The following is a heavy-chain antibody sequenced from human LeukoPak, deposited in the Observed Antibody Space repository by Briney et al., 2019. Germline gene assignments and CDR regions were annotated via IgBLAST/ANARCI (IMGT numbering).Heavy chain of an antibody. J-gene: IGHJ6*03. CDR1: GYTFTSYG. D-gene: IGHD6-19*01. CDR2: ISAYNGNT. Sequence: ASVKVSCKASGYTFTSYGISWVRQAPGQGLEWMGWISAYNGNTNYAQKLQGRVTMTTDTSTSTAYMELRSLRSGDTAVYYCARDLHSSGWYRIYYYYYMDVWGKGTTVTVSS. CDR3: ARDLHSSGWYRIYYYYYMDV. V-gene: IGHV1-18*01.